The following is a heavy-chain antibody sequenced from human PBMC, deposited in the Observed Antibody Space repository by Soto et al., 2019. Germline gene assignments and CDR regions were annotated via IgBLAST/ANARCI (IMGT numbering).Heavy chain of an antibody. J-gene: IGHJ3*02. CDR1: GYTFTSYG. CDR2: ISAYNGNT. Sequence: QVQLVQSGAEVKKPGASVKVSCKASGYTFTSYGISWVRQAPGQGLEWMGWISAYNGNTNYAPKLQGRVTMTTDASTSTADMEVGSRGSDDTAVYYCASGGSRGFGENDAFDIWGQGTMVTVSS. CDR3: ASGGSRGFGENDAFDI. V-gene: IGHV1-18*01. D-gene: IGHD3-10*01.